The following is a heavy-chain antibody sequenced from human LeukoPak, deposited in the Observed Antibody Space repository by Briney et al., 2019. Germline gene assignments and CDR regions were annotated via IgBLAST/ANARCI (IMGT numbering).Heavy chain of an antibody. D-gene: IGHD1-26*01. V-gene: IGHV1-2*06. CDR3: ARRGGSYYYFDY. CDR2: INPNSGGT. J-gene: IGHJ4*02. CDR1: GYTFTSYG. Sequence: ASVKVSCKASGYTFTSYGISWVRQAPGQGLEWMGRINPNSGGTNYAQKFQGRVTMTRDTSISTAYMELSRLRSDDTAVYYCARRGGSYYYFDYWGQGTLVTVSS.